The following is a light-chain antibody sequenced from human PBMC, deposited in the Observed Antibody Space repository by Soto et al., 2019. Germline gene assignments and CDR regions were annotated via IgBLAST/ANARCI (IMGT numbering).Light chain of an antibody. CDR3: QQYNSYSFT. Sequence: DIQMTQSPSTLSASVGDRVTITCRASQSISSWLAWYQQKPGKAPKLLIYKASSLESGVPSRFSGSGSGTEFTLTISSLQPDDFATYYCQQYNSYSFTFGGGTEVEIK. CDR2: KAS. V-gene: IGKV1-5*03. J-gene: IGKJ4*01. CDR1: QSISSW.